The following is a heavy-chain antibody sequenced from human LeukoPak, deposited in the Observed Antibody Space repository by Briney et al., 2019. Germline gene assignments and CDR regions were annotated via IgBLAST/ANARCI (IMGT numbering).Heavy chain of an antibody. J-gene: IGHJ4*02. D-gene: IGHD4-17*01. CDR2: IKSKTDGGTT. CDR1: GFTFSNAW. CDR3: TAPQIDGDYVKPTFWGECY. V-gene: IGHV3-15*01. Sequence: PGGSLRLSCAASGFTFSNAWMSWVRQAPGKGLEWVGRIKSKTDGGTTDYAAPVKGRFTISRDDSKNTLYLQMNSLKTEDTAVYYCTAPQIDGDYVKPTFWGECYWGQGTLVTVSS.